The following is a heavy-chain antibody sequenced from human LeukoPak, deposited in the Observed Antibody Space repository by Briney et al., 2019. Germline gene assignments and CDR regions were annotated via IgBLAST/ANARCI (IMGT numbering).Heavy chain of an antibody. CDR1: GFSFLDAW. J-gene: IGHJ4*02. CDR2: IKSNADGGTP. V-gene: IGHV3-15*01. D-gene: IGHD2/OR15-2a*01. Sequence: GGSLRLSCAASGFSFLDAWMIWVRQAPGKGLEWVGRIKSNADGGTPDYAAPARGRFTISRDDSKNTLYLQMNSLKTEDTAVYYCTTFYHEYSPYWGRGTLVTVSS. CDR3: TTFYHEYSPY.